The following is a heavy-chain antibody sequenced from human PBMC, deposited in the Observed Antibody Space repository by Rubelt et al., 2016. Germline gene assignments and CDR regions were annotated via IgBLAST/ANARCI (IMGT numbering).Heavy chain of an antibody. CDR3: ARVSSGYGSRTNCYLIDY. Sequence: QVQLQESGPGLVKPSETLSLTCTVSGGSISSYYWSWIRQPPGKGLEWIGYIYYRGSTNYNPSLQRPVTLTVDKSKNQFSLKLGWVTAGDTAVDYCARVSSGYGSRTNCYLIDYWGQGTLVTVSS. CDR2: IYYRGST. CDR1: GGSISSYY. D-gene: IGHD2-2*03. V-gene: IGHV4-59*01. J-gene: IGHJ4*02.